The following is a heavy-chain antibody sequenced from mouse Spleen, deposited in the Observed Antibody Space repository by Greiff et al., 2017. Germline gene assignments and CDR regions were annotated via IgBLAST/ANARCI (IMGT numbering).Heavy chain of an antibody. CDR3: TRLGDGYFDV. CDR2: IDPETGGT. CDR1: GYTFTDYE. D-gene: IGHD3-3*01. Sequence: VKLVESGAELVRPGASVTLSCKASGYTFTDYEMHWVKQTPVHGLEWIGAIDPETGGTAYNQKFKGKATLTADKSSSTAYMELRSLTSEDSAVYYCTRLGDGYFDVWGAGTTVTVSS. V-gene: IGHV1-15*01. J-gene: IGHJ1*01.